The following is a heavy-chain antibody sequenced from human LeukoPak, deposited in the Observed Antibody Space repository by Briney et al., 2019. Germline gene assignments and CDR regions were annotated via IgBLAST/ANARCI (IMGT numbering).Heavy chain of an antibody. J-gene: IGHJ4*02. CDR3: ARTGYCSGGSCYPDY. V-gene: IGHV4-39*07. Sequence: SETLSLTCTVSGGSISSSSYYWGWIRQPPGKGLEWIGSIYYSGSTYYTPSLKSRVTISVDTSKNQFSLKLNSVAAADTAVYYCARTGYCSGGSCYPDYWGQGTLVTVSS. D-gene: IGHD2-15*01. CDR1: GGSISSSSYY. CDR2: IYYSGST.